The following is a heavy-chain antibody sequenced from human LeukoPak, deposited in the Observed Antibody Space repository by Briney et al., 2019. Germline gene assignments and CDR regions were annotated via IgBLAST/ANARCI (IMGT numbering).Heavy chain of an antibody. J-gene: IGHJ4*02. V-gene: IGHV3-30*02. Sequence: PGGSLRLSCAASGFTFSSYGMHWVRQAPGKGLEWVAFIRYDGSNKYYADSVKGRFTISRDNSKNTLYLQMNSLRAEDTAVYYCAKDPLGYYDFWSGYYSYFDYWGQGTLVTVSS. D-gene: IGHD3-3*01. CDR1: GFTFSSYG. CDR2: IRYDGSNK. CDR3: AKDPLGYYDFWSGYYSYFDY.